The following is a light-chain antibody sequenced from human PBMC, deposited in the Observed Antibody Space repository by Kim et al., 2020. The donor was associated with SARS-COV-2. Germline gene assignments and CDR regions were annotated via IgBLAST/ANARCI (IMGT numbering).Light chain of an antibody. CDR1: SLRSYY. V-gene: IGLV3-19*01. Sequence: VALGQTVRITCQGDSLRSYYATWYQQKQGQPPILVIYGKNNRPSGIPDRFSGSSSGNTASLTITGTQAGNEADYYCNSRDSNDNVVFGGGTQLTV. CDR2: GKN. CDR3: NSRDSNDNVV. J-gene: IGLJ2*01.